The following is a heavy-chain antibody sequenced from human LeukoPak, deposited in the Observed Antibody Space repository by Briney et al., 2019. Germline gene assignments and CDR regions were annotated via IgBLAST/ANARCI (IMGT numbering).Heavy chain of an antibody. CDR1: GGSISRGDYY. CDR2: FYYSGST. CDR3: AREGWPFGAFDI. J-gene: IGHJ3*02. V-gene: IGHV4-30-4*08. D-gene: IGHD3-16*01. Sequence: PSETLSLTCTVYGGSISRGDYYWSWIRQPPGKGLEWIGYFYYSGSTYYNPSVKSRVTISVDTSKNQFSLKLSSVTAADTAVYYCAREGWPFGAFDIWGQGTMVTVSS.